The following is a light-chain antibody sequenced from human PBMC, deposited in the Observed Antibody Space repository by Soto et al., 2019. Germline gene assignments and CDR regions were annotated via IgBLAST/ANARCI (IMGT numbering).Light chain of an antibody. CDR3: ASFRSGTILV. CDR1: RSDIGDSNF. J-gene: IGLJ1*01. CDR2: EVN. Sequence: QSVRTQPASVSGSPGQSVTISCTGPRSDIGDSNFISWYQHSPGKAPRLLIYEVNNRPSGVSKRFSGSKAGNTASLTISGLLDDDEADYFCASFRSGTILVFGSGIKGTVL. V-gene: IGLV2-14*01.